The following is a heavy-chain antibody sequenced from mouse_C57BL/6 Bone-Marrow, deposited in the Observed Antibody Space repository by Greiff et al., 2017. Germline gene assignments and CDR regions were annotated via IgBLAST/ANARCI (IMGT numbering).Heavy chain of an antibody. CDR2: IYPRSGNT. Sequence: QVQLQQSGAELARPGASVKLSCKASGYTFTSSGISWVKQRTGQGLEWIGEIYPRSGNTYYNEKFKGKATLTADKSSSTAYMELRSLTSEDSAVYFCARDGSSYYYAMGYWGQGTSVTVSS. J-gene: IGHJ4*01. V-gene: IGHV1-81*01. CDR1: GYTFTSSG. CDR3: ARDGSSYYYAMGY. D-gene: IGHD1-1*01.